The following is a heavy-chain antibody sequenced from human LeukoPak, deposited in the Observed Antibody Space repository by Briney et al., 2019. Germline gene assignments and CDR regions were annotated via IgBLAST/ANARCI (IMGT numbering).Heavy chain of an antibody. CDR1: GGSISSSSYY. V-gene: IGHV4-39*02. CDR3: AREAELGNDY. D-gene: IGHD7-27*01. Sequence: SETLSLTCTVSGGSISSSSYYWGWIRQPPGKGLEWIGSIDYSGSTYYSPSLESQVTISVDTSKNHFSLKLSSVTAADTAVYYCAREAELGNDYWGQGTLVTVSS. CDR2: IDYSGST. J-gene: IGHJ4*02.